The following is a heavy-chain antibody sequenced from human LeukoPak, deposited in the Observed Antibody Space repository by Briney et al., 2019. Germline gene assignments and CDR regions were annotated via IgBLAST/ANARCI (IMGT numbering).Heavy chain of an antibody. CDR3: ARALWFGELFHDAFDI. D-gene: IGHD3-10*01. Sequence: GGSLRLSCGASGFTFSTNAMSWVRQAPGKGLEWVSGISDGVGRTFYADSVKGRFTISRDNAKNSLYLQMNSLRAEDTAVYYCARALWFGELFHDAFDIWGQGTMVTVSS. V-gene: IGHV3-23*01. CDR1: GFTFSTNA. J-gene: IGHJ3*02. CDR2: ISDGVGRT.